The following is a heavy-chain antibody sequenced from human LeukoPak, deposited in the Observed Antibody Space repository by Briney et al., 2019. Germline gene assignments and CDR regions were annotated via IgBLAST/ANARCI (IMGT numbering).Heavy chain of an antibody. CDR2: INTNTGNP. CDR1: GYTFTSYA. D-gene: IGHD2-2*01. Sequence: ASVKVSCKASGYTFTSYAMNWVRQAPGQGLKWMGWINTNTGNPTYAQGSTGRFVFSLDTSVSTAYLQISSLKAEDTAVYYCARAPLHCSSTTCYLDWFDPWGQGTLVTVSS. J-gene: IGHJ5*02. V-gene: IGHV7-4-1*02. CDR3: ARAPLHCSSTTCYLDWFDP.